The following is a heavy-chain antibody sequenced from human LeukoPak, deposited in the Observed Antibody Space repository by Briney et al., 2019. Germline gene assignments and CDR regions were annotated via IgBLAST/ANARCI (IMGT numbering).Heavy chain of an antibody. CDR1: GASFSSTDYN. J-gene: IGHJ3*02. CDR3: ARYQPDYYAFDI. V-gene: IGHV4-39*07. CDR2: IYYSGST. D-gene: IGHD1-14*01. Sequence: SETLSLTCTVSGASFSSTDYNWNWIRQPPGKGLEWIGSIYYSGSTYYNPSLESRVTISVDTSKNQFSLKLSSVTAADTAVYYCARYQPDYYAFDIWGQGTMVTVSS.